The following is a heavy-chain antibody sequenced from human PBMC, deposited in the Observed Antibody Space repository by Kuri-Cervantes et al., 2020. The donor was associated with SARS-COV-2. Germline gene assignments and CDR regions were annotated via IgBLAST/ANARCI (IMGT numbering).Heavy chain of an antibody. CDR3: ARPLALYYDFWSVYPYDAFDI. D-gene: IGHD3-3*01. V-gene: IGHV4-59*05. CDR2: IYYSGST. CDR1: GGPISSYY. J-gene: IGHJ3*02. Sequence: SETLSLTSTVSGGPISSYYWSWTRQPPGKGLEWIGRIYYSGSTYYNPSLKIRVTISVDTSKNQFSLKLSSVTAADTAVYYCARPLALYYDFWSVYPYDAFDIWGQGTMVTVSS.